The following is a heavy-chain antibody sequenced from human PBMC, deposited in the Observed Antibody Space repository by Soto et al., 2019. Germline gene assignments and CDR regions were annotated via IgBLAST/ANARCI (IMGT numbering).Heavy chain of an antibody. Sequence: QLQLQESGPGLVKPSETLSLTCTVSGASISGTNYYWGWIRQPPGKGLDWIGSIHYTENTYYNPSLGSRVTMSVDTSRNQISLTLSSVTAADTAVYYCARARGQRNRNAFNIWGQGTTVTVSS. CDR1: GASISGTNYY. V-gene: IGHV4-39*01. J-gene: IGHJ3*02. D-gene: IGHD1-1*01. CDR2: IHYTENT. CDR3: ARARGQRNRNAFNI.